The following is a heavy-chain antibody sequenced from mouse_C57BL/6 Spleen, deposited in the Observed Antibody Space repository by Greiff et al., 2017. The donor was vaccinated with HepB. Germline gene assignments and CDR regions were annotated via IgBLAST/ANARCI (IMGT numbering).Heavy chain of an antibody. CDR1: GYAFSSSW. CDR3: AREYGSSYWYFDV. J-gene: IGHJ1*03. D-gene: IGHD1-1*01. CDR2: IYPGDGDT. Sequence: QVQLKQSGPELVKPGASGKISCKASGYAFSSSWMNWVKQRPGKGLEWIGRIYPGDGDTNYNGKFKGKATLTADKSSSTAYMQLSSLTSEDSAVYYCAREYGSSYWYFDVWGTGTTVTVSS. V-gene: IGHV1-82*01.